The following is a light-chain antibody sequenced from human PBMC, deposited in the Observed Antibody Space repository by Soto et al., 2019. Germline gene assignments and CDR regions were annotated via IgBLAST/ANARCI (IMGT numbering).Light chain of an antibody. V-gene: IGKV1-5*01. CDR1: QSISSW. CDR3: QQYKSYWT. CDR2: DAS. J-gene: IGKJ1*01. Sequence: DIQMTQSPSPLSASVGDSFTITCRSRQSISSWLAWYQQKPGKAPKLLIYDASSLESGVPSMFSGSGSGTEFTLAMSGLQPDDFATYCCQQYKSYWTFGRGTKVEIK.